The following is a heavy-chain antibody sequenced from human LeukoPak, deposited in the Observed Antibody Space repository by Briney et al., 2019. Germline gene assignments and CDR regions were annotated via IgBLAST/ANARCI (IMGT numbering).Heavy chain of an antibody. CDR1: GGTFSSYA. Sequence: GASVKVSCKASGGTFSSYAISWVRQAPGQGLEWMGRIFPIFGIANYAQKFQGRVTITADKSTSTAYMELSSLRSEDTAVYYCARAGYSGYDLEGGYFDYWGQGTLVTVSS. J-gene: IGHJ4*02. CDR2: IFPIFGIA. CDR3: ARAGYSGYDLEGGYFDY. D-gene: IGHD5-12*01. V-gene: IGHV1-69*04.